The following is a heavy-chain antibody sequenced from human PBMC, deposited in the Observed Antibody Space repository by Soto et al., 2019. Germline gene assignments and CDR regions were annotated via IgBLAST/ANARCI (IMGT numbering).Heavy chain of an antibody. CDR2: INPNSGGT. J-gene: IGHJ4*02. CDR1: GYTFTGYY. Sequence: QVQLVQSGAEVKKPGASVKVSCKASGYTFTGYYMHWVRQAPGQGLEWMGWINPNSGGTNYAQKCQGRVTMTRDTSISTAYMELSRLRSDDTAVYYCARVMVRGGSDYWGQGTLVTVSS. D-gene: IGHD3-10*01. V-gene: IGHV1-2*02. CDR3: ARVMVRGGSDY.